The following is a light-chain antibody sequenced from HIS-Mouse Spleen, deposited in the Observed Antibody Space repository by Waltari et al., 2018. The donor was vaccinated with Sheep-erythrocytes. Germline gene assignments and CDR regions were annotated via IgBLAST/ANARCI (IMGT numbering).Light chain of an antibody. V-gene: IGLV4-69*01. CDR1: SYA. Sequence: SYAIAWQQQQPEKGPRYLMKLNSDGSHSKGDGIPDRFSGSSSGAERYLTISSLQSEDEADYYCCSYAGSYNHVFATGTKVTVL. CDR2: LNSDGSH. J-gene: IGLJ1*01. CDR3: CSYAGSYNHV.